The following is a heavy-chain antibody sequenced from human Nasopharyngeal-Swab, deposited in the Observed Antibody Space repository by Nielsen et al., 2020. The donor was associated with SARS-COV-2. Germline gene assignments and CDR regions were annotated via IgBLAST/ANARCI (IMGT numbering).Heavy chain of an antibody. Sequence: GGSLRLSCAASGFTVSSNYTSWVRRAPGKGLEWVSIIYSGGSTHYADSVKGRFTISRDNSKNTVHLQMKSLRAEDTAIYYCARDNDEYGMDVWGQGTTVTVSS. J-gene: IGHJ6*02. V-gene: IGHV3-53*01. CDR2: IYSGGST. D-gene: IGHD1-1*01. CDR1: GFTVSSNY. CDR3: ARDNDEYGMDV.